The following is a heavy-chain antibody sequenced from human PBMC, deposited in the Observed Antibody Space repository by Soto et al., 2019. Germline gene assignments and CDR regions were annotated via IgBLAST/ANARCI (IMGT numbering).Heavy chain of an antibody. D-gene: IGHD4-17*01. CDR1: GYTFTNFG. CDR3: ARDNVPPTVTNDY. V-gene: IGHV1-18*01. J-gene: IGHJ4*02. CDR2: ISAYNDNT. Sequence: QVQLVQSGAEVKKPGASVKVSCKASGYTFTNFGISWVRQAPGQGLEWMGWISAYNDNTNYAQKFQGRVTLTTDTSTSTAYMELWSLRSDDTAVYYCARDNVPPTVTNDYWGQGTLVTVSS.